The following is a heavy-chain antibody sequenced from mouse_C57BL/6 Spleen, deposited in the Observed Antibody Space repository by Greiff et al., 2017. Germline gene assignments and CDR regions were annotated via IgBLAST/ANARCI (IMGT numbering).Heavy chain of an antibody. CDR3: ARAQSGGYFDV. V-gene: IGHV3-6*01. CDR1: GYSITSGYY. CDR2: ISYDGSN. Sequence: VQLQQSGPGLVKPSQSLSLTCSVTGYSITSGYYWNWIRQFPGNKLEWMGYISYDGSNNYNPSLKNRISITRDTSKNQFFLNLNSVTTEDTATYDCARAQSGGYFDVWGTGTTVTVSS. J-gene: IGHJ1*03.